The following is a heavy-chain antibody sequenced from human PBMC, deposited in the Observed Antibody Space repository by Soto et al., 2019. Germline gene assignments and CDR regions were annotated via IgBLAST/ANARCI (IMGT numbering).Heavy chain of an antibody. CDR3: ARTYDSNGYANEFDS. J-gene: IGHJ4*02. CDR1: GRSITSYY. Sequence: QVVLQESGPGLVKPSETLSLTCSVSGRSITSYYWSWVRQPPGKGLEWIGYIYDNGITSQNPSLKRSVTLSADTSQNQFSLKLTSVTGADTAVYYCARTYDSNGYANEFDSWGQGILVTVTS. V-gene: IGHV4-59*12. CDR2: IYDNGIT. D-gene: IGHD3-22*01.